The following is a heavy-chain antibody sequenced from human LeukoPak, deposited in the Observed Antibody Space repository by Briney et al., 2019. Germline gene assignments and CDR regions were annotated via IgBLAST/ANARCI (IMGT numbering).Heavy chain of an antibody. J-gene: IGHJ6*03. CDR3: ARVGIPGGLRFHMDV. CDR2: IYYSGNT. Sequence: SETLSLTCTGSGVSISSSNWYWRWIRQPPGKVLEWIGSIYYSGNTYYNASIKSKISISIDTSKNQLSLRLTSVAAADKDVYYCARVGIPGGLRFHMDVWGKGTTVTVSS. CDR1: GVSISSSNWY. V-gene: IGHV4-39*01. D-gene: IGHD5-12*01.